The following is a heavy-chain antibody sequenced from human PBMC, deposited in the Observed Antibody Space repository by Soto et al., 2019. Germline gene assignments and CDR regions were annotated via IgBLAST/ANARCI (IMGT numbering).Heavy chain of an antibody. Sequence: PGGSLRLSCAASGFTFSTYAMTWVRQAPGKGLEWVSTINHRGDRSYYANSVKGRFTISRDNSKNTLYLQMNSLRAEDTAVYYCARASWGSYRFFDYWGQGTLVTVSS. J-gene: IGHJ4*02. CDR1: GFTFSTYA. CDR2: INHRGDRS. CDR3: ARASWGSYRFFDY. V-gene: IGHV3-23*01. D-gene: IGHD3-16*02.